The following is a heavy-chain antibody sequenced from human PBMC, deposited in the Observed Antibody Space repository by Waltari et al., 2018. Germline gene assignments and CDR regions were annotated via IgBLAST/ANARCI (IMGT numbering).Heavy chain of an antibody. CDR3: ARSGEMKGTVDY. Sequence: HVQLTQSGAEVKTPGSSVTVSCTASGGTFSTYTVTWVRQAPVKGLEWMGSIIPFLGISKYAQSLQARLTITVDQSTNTGYMELNNLRPEDTGVYYCARSGEMKGTVDYWGQGTLVTVSS. CDR1: GGTFSTYT. V-gene: IGHV1-69*02. J-gene: IGHJ4*02. CDR2: IIPFLGIS. D-gene: IGHD1-1*01.